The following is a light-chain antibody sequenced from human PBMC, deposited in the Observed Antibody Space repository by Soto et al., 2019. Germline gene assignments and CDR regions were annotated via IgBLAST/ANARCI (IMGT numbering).Light chain of an antibody. J-gene: IGKJ4*01. CDR3: KHYAAVAPLT. V-gene: IGKV3-20*01. Sequence: EIVLTQAPGTLSLSPGERATLSCRASQSVSTNYLAWYQQKPGQAPRILIYGASSRATGIPDRFSGSGSGTDFTLTISRLEPEDFAVYYCKHYAAVAPLTFGGGNKVEIK. CDR2: GAS. CDR1: QSVSTNY.